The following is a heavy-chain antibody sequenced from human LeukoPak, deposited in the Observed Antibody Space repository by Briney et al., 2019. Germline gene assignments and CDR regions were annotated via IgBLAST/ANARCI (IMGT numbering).Heavy chain of an antibody. Sequence: PGRSLRLSCAASGFTFNNYGIHWVRQAPGKGLEWVTGIASDGRDKKYGDSMKGRFTISRDNSKNTVYLQMNSLRPEDTAVYFCAKDRSKGAAAYYFDNWGQGTLVTVSS. J-gene: IGHJ4*02. CDR2: IASDGRDK. D-gene: IGHD6-13*01. CDR1: GFTFNNYG. CDR3: AKDRSKGAAAYYFDN. V-gene: IGHV3-30*18.